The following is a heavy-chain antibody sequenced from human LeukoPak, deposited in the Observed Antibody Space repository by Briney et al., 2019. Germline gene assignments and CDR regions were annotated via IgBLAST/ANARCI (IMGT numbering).Heavy chain of an antibody. CDR3: AKVPHYGDYVHYYFDY. CDR1: GFTFSDYN. Sequence: PGGSLRLSCAASGFTFSDYNMSWIRQAPGKGLEWVSYISSSSYRSHADSVKGRFTISRDNAKNSLYLQMNSLRAEDTAVYYCAKVPHYGDYVHYYFDYWGQGTLVTVSS. J-gene: IGHJ4*02. CDR2: ISSSSYR. D-gene: IGHD4-17*01. V-gene: IGHV3-11*05.